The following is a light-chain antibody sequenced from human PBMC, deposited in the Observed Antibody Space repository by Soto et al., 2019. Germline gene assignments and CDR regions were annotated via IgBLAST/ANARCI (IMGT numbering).Light chain of an antibody. Sequence: QSVLTQPASVSGSPGQSITISGTGTSSDVGGYNYVSWYQQHPGKAPKLMIYDVSNRPSGVSNRFSGSKSGNTASLTISGLQAEDEADYYCSSYTSSSTLEVFGGGTKLTVL. CDR2: DVS. V-gene: IGLV2-14*01. J-gene: IGLJ2*01. CDR3: SSYTSSSTLEV. CDR1: SSDVGGYNY.